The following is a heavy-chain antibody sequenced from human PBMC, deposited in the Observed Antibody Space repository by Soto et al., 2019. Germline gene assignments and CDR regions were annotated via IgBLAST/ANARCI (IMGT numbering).Heavy chain of an antibody. CDR2: IYYSGST. CDR1: GGSIRSYY. Sequence: SETLSLTCTVSGGSIRSYYWSWIRQPPGKGLEWIGYIYYSGSTNYNPSLKSRVTISVDTSKNQFSLKLSSVTAADTAVYYCARLSYYDFWSGYYLDYWGQGTLVTVSS. J-gene: IGHJ4*02. CDR3: ARLSYYDFWSGYYLDY. V-gene: IGHV4-59*08. D-gene: IGHD3-3*01.